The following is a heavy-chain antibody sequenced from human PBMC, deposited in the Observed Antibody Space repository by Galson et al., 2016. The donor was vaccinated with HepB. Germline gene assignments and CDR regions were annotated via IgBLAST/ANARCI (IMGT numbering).Heavy chain of an antibody. J-gene: IGHJ4*02. Sequence: SLRLSCAASGFTFSRYEMNWVRQAPGKGLEWVSYISSSGTTIYYADSVKGRFTISRDNAKNSLYLQMNSLRAEDTAVYYCARDYWGSETYRTGAEFWGQGILVTVSS. CDR2: ISSSGTTI. V-gene: IGHV3-48*03. CDR1: GFTFSRYE. D-gene: IGHD3-10*01. CDR3: ARDYWGSETYRTGAEF.